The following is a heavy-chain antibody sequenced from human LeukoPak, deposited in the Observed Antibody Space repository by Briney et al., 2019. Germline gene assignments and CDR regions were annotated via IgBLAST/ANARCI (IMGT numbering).Heavy chain of an antibody. V-gene: IGHV3-7*01. CDR2: IKQDGTEK. CDR1: GFTFTTYW. J-gene: IGHJ4*02. D-gene: IGHD5-18*01. Sequence: GGSLRLSCTASGFTFTTYWMSWVRHPPGRGLEWVANIKQDGTEKYYVDSVKGRFTISRDNAKTSLYLQMNSLRAEDTAVYYCARHLSGITGYTYGRGIDYWGQGTLVTVSS. CDR3: ARHLSGITGYTYGRGIDY.